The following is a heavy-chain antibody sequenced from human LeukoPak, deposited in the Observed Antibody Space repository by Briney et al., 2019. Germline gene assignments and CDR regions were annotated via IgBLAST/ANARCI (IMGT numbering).Heavy chain of an antibody. CDR2: ISGSGGST. CDR1: RFTFSSYA. V-gene: IGHV3-23*01. J-gene: IGHJ5*02. Sequence: PGGSLRLSCAASRFTFSSYAMSWVRQAPGKGLEWVSAISGSGGSTYYADSVKGRFTISRDNSKNTLYLQMNSLRAEDTAVYYCANLGILGLVPELRGGFDPWGQGTLVTVSS. CDR3: ANLGILGLVPELRGGFDP. D-gene: IGHD2-15*01.